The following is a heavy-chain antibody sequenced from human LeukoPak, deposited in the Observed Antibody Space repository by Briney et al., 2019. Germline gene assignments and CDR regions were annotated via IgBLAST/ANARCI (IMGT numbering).Heavy chain of an antibody. CDR1: GGSSSGYY. Sequence: SETLSLTCAVYGGSSSGYYWSWIRQPPGKGLEWIGEINHSGSTNYNPSLKSRLSISIDTSKNQFSLRLSSVTAADTAVYYCARTQISNWSNDAFSIWGQGTTVTVSS. V-gene: IGHV4-34*09. D-gene: IGHD6-13*01. J-gene: IGHJ3*02. CDR3: ARTQISNWSNDAFSI. CDR2: INHSGST.